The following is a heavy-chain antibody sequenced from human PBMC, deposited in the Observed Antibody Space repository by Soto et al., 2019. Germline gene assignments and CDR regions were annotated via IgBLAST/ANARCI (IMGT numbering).Heavy chain of an antibody. Sequence: GGSLRLSCAASGFSFSGYARAWVRQAPGKGLEWVSSISSSGSYIYYADSVKGRFTISRDNAKNSLYLQMNSLRDEDTAVYYCARDRAGAQYGLDVWGQGTTVTVSS. V-gene: IGHV3-21*01. CDR1: GFSFSGYA. J-gene: IGHJ6*02. D-gene: IGHD1-26*01. CDR2: ISSSGSYI. CDR3: ARDRAGAQYGLDV.